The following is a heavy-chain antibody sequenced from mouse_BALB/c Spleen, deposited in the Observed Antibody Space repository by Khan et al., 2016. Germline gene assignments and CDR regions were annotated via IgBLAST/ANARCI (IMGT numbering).Heavy chain of an antibody. J-gene: IGHJ4*01. CDR1: GYRITDYW. V-gene: IGHV1-63*02. D-gene: IGHD2-14*01. CDR3: ARNSSGVRCGDMDH. Sequence: QVQLQQSGAELVRPGTSVKMSCKAAGYRITDYWIGWVKQRPGHGLEWIGEIYPGGDYTKYNEKFKGKGTLTADTSSNTAYMQLSSLTSEDSAISSCARNSSGVRCGDMDHWGQGTSVTVSS. CDR2: IYPGGDYT.